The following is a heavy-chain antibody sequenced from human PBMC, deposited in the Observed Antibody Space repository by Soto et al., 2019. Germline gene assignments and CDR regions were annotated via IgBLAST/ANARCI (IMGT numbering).Heavy chain of an antibody. V-gene: IGHV1-2*04. Sequence: GASVKVSCKASGYTFTGYYMHWVRQAPGQGLEWMGWINPNSGGTNYAQKFQGWVTMTRDTSISTAYMELSRLRSDDTAVYYCARDVSAVIEYSSSKARGAFDICGQGTMVTV. CDR2: INPNSGGT. J-gene: IGHJ3*02. D-gene: IGHD6-6*01. CDR1: GYTFTGYY. CDR3: ARDVSAVIEYSSSKARGAFDI.